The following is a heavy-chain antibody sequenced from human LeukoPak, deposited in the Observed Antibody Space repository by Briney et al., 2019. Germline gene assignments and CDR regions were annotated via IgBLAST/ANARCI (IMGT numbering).Heavy chain of an antibody. V-gene: IGHV3-7*01. D-gene: IGHD1-26*01. CDR3: ARALAPIVGATTMDY. CDR2: IKQDGSEK. Sequence: GGSLRLSCAASGFTFSSYWMSWVRQAPGKGLEWVANIKQDGSEKYYVDSVKGRFTISRDNAKNSLYLQMNSLRAEDTAVYYCARALAPIVGATTMDYWGQGTLVTVSS. J-gene: IGHJ4*02. CDR1: GFTFSSYW.